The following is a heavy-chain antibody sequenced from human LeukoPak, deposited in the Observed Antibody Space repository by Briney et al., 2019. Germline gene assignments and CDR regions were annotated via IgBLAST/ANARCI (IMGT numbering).Heavy chain of an antibody. Sequence: PGGSLRLSCAASGFTFSSYAMGWVRQAPGKGLEWVSAISGNGAGTYYADSVKGRFTISRDNSRNTLYLQMNSLRVEDTAVYYCAKFSPYGGNSYWGQGTLVTVSS. V-gene: IGHV3-23*01. D-gene: IGHD4-23*01. CDR2: ISGNGAGT. CDR1: GFTFSSYA. J-gene: IGHJ4*02. CDR3: AKFSPYGGNSY.